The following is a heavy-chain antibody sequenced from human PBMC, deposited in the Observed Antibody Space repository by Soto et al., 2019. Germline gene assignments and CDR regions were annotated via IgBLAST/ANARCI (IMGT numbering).Heavy chain of an antibody. CDR2: INPKSGGT. CDR3: ARGDSTDCSNGVCSFFYNHDMDV. CDR1: GYSFTDYH. V-gene: IGHV1-2*04. D-gene: IGHD2-8*01. J-gene: IGHJ6*02. Sequence: GASVKVSCKASGYSFTDYHIHWVRQAPGQGLEWMGRINPKSGGTSNAQKLQGWVTMTTDTSTSTASMELTRLTSDDTAIYYCARGDSTDCSNGVCSFFYNHDMDVWGQGTTVTVSS.